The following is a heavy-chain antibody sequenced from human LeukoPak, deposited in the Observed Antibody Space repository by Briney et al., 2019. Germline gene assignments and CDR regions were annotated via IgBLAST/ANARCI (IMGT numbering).Heavy chain of an antibody. J-gene: IGHJ4*02. D-gene: IGHD3-10*01. CDR1: GFTFGNTW. CDR3: AKDVLLWFGELLELDY. V-gene: IGHV3-23*01. Sequence: GGSLRLSCAASGFTFGNTWMGWVRQAPGKGPEWVSAISGSGGSTYYADSVKGRFTISRDNSKNTLYLQMNSLRAEDTAVYYCAKDVLLWFGELLELDYWGQGTLVTVSS. CDR2: ISGSGGST.